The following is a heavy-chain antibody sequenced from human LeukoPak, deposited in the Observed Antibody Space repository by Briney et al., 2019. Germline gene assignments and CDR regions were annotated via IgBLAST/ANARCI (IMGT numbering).Heavy chain of an antibody. CDR3: GRGIPVDY. J-gene: IGHJ4*02. Sequence: PGRSLRLSCAASGFTFSSYGMHWVRQAPGKGLEWVSYISGNGGTKYDADSVKGRFIMTRDSAKKSVYLQMTSLRVEGTAVYYCGRGIPVDYWGQGLLVTVSS. CDR2: ISGNGGTK. V-gene: IGHV3-48*04. CDR1: GFTFSSYG.